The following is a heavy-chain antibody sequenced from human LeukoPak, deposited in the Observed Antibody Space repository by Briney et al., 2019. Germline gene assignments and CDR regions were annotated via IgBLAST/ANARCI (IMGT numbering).Heavy chain of an antibody. CDR3: ATGVYCSSTSCYDYYYYMDV. CDR2: IYTSGST. D-gene: IGHD2-2*01. J-gene: IGHJ6*03. CDR1: SGAISSYS. Sequence: PPETLSLTCTVSSGAISSYSWSSIRQPAGKGGGWIGRIYTSGSTNDNPSLKSRVTMAVDTSKNQFSLKLSSVTAADTSVTCCATGVYCSSTSCYDYYYYMDVWGKGTTVTVSS. V-gene: IGHV4-4*07.